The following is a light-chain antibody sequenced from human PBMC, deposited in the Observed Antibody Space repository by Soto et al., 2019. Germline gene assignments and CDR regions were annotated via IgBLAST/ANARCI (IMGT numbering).Light chain of an antibody. CDR2: EAD. V-gene: IGLV2-23*01. J-gene: IGLJ2*01. Sequence: QSVLTQPASVSGSPGQSISISCTGSRSDVGSYNFVSWYQLFPGKAPKLIIYEADKRPSGVSSRFSGSKSGFTASLTISGLQAEDEADYFCSSYAGDSALRFGGGTKLTVL. CDR3: SSYAGDSALR. CDR1: RSDVGSYNF.